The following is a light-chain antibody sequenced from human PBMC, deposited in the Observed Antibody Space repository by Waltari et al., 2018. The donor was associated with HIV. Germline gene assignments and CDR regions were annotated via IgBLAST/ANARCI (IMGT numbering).Light chain of an antibody. CDR2: EGS. CDR3: CSYAGSSNVV. CDR1: SSDVGSYNL. Sequence: QSALTQPASVSGSPGQSIPISCTGTSSDVGSYNLVPWYQQHPGKAPKLMIYEGSKRPSGVSNRFSGSKSGNTASLTISGLQAEDEADYYCCSYAGSSNVVFGGGTKLTVL. V-gene: IGLV2-23*01. J-gene: IGLJ2*01.